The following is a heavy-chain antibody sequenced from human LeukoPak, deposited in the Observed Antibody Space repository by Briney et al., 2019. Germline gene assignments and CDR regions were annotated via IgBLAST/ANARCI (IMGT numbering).Heavy chain of an antibody. CDR2: INHSGST. CDR1: GGSFSGYY. CDR3: ARGSADGEALDY. Sequence: SETLSLTCAVYGGSFSGYYWSWIRQPPGKGLEWIGEINHSGSTNYNPSLKSRVTISVDTSKNQFSLKLSSVTAADTAVYYCARGSADGEALDYWGQGTLVTVSS. V-gene: IGHV4-34*01. J-gene: IGHJ4*02.